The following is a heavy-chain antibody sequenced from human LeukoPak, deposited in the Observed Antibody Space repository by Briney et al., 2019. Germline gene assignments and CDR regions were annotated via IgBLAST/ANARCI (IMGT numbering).Heavy chain of an antibody. CDR3: ARDKLPNSGGWLAYWFDP. Sequence: ASVKVSCKASGYTFTSYGISWVRQAPGQGLEWMGWISAYNGNTNYAQKLQGRVTMTTDTSTSTAYMELRSLRSDDTAVYYCARDKLPNSGGWLAYWFDPWGQGTLVTVSS. CDR2: ISAYNGNT. V-gene: IGHV1-18*01. J-gene: IGHJ5*02. CDR1: GYTFTSYG. D-gene: IGHD6-19*01.